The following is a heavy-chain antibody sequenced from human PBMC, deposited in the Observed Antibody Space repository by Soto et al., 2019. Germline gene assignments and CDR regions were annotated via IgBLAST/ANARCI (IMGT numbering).Heavy chain of an antibody. CDR2: IIPIFGTA. CDR3: ASIVAARPRAPYYYYYGMDV. Sequence: ASVKVSCKASGGTFSSYAISWVRQAPGQGLEWMGGIIPIFGTASYAQKFQGRVTITADESTSTAYMELSSLRSEDTAVYYCASIVAARPRAPYYYYYGMDVWGQGTTVTVSS. V-gene: IGHV1-69*13. J-gene: IGHJ6*02. D-gene: IGHD6-6*01. CDR1: GGTFSSYA.